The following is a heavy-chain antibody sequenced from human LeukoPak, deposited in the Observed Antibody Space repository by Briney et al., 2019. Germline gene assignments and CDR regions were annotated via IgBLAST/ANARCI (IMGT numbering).Heavy chain of an antibody. CDR1: GFTFSSYE. CDR2: ISSSGSTI. CDR3: AREGPDSSGYYYDAFDI. Sequence: PGGSLRLSCAASGFTFSSYEMNWVRQAPGKGLEWVSYISSSGSTIYYADSVKGQFTISRDNAKNSLYLQMNSLRAEDTAVYYCAREGPDSSGYYYDAFDIWGQGTMVTVSS. D-gene: IGHD3-22*01. J-gene: IGHJ3*02. V-gene: IGHV3-48*03.